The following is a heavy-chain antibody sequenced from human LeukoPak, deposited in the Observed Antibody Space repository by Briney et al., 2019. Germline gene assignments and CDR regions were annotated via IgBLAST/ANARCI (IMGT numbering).Heavy chain of an antibody. J-gene: IGHJ4*02. CDR3: ARDSYSSGWAIFDY. CDR1: GFTFSSYA. D-gene: IGHD6-19*01. Sequence: GGSLRLSCAASGFTFSSYAMHWVRQAPGKGLEWVAVISYDGSNKYYADSVKGRFTISRNNSKNTLYLQMNSLRAEDTAVYYCARDSYSSGWAIFDYWGQGTLVTVSS. CDR2: ISYDGSNK. V-gene: IGHV3-30*04.